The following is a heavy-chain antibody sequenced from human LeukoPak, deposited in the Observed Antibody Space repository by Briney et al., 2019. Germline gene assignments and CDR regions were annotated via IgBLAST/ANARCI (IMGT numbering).Heavy chain of an antibody. J-gene: IGHJ5*02. V-gene: IGHV3-64*01. Sequence: PGGSLRLSCAASGFTFSSYAMHWVRQAPGKGLEYVSAISSNGGSTYYANSVKGRFTISRDNSKNTLYLQMGSLRAEDMAVYYCARDRGSTSSNWFDPWGQGTLVTVSS. D-gene: IGHD2-2*01. CDR1: GFTFSSYA. CDR2: ISSNGGST. CDR3: ARDRGSTSSNWFDP.